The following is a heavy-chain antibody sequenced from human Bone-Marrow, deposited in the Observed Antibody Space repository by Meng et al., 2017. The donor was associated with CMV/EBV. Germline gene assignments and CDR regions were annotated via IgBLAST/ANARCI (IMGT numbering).Heavy chain of an antibody. CDR1: GFTFSSYD. D-gene: IGHD2-15*01. CDR3: ARVVVVAATQGRTGWFDP. J-gene: IGHJ5*02. CDR2: IGTAGDT. V-gene: IGHV3-13*03. Sequence: GGSLRLSCAACGFTFSSYDMHWVRQATGKGLEWVSAIGTAGDTYYPGSVKGQFTISRENAKNSLYLQMNSLRAEDTAVYYCARVVVVAATQGRTGWFDPWGHGTLATVSS.